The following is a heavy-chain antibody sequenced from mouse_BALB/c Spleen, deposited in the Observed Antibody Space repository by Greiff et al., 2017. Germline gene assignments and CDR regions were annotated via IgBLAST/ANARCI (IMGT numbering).Heavy chain of an antibody. D-gene: IGHD1-1*01. J-gene: IGHJ2*01. V-gene: IGHV1S29*02. CDR1: GYTFTDYN. Sequence: VQMKESGPELVKPGASVKISCKASGYTFTDYNMHWVKQSHGKSLEWIGYIYPYNGGTGYNQKFKSKATLTVDNSSSTAYMELRSLTSEDSAVYYCAITTVVYFDYWGQGTTLTVSS. CDR3: AITTVVYFDY. CDR2: IYPYNGGT.